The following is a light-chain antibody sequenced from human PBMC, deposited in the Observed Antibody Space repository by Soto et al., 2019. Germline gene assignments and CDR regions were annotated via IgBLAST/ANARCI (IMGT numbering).Light chain of an antibody. CDR3: AAWDDSLNGYWV. V-gene: IGLV1-44*01. Sequence: QSVLTQPPSASGTPGQRVTTSCSGSSSNIGSNTVTWYQQLPGTAPKLLIYSNNQRPSGVPDRFSGSKSGTSASLAISGLQSEDEADYYCAAWDDSLNGYWVFGGGTKLTVL. CDR1: SSNIGSNT. CDR2: SNN. J-gene: IGLJ3*02.